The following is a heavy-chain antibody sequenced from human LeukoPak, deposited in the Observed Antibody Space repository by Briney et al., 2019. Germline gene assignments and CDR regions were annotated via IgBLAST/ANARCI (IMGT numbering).Heavy chain of an antibody. Sequence: ASVKVSCKASGYTFTDYYLHWVRQAPGQGLEWMGRINPNSGDTNYAQKFQGRVTMTRDTSISTAYMELNSLRSGDTAVYYCARGRRAGGSRTLNWFDPWGQGTLVTVSS. CDR2: INPNSGDT. D-gene: IGHD1-26*01. V-gene: IGHV1-2*06. CDR3: ARGRRAGGSRTLNWFDP. CDR1: GYTFTDYY. J-gene: IGHJ5*02.